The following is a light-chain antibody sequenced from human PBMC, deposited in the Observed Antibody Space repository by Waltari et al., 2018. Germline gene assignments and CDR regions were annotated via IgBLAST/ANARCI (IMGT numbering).Light chain of an antibody. J-gene: IGLJ3*02. CDR1: SGHSSNV. V-gene: IGLV4-69*02. CDR2: VNSDGSH. CDR3: QTGGHGTWV. Sequence: QLVLTQSPSASASLGASVKLTCTLSSGHSSNVIAWHQQHPQKGPRDLMKVNSDGSHSKGDEIPDRFSGSSSGAERYLTISSLQSEDEADYYCQTGGHGTWVFGGGTKLTVL.